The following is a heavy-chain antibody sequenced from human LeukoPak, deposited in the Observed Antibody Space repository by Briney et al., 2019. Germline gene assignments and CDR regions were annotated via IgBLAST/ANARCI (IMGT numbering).Heavy chain of an antibody. D-gene: IGHD6-13*01. J-gene: IGHJ4*02. V-gene: IGHV3-21*01. CDR3: ARGDRSAVFDY. CDR1: GFTFSSFN. CDR2: ISSGRTYT. Sequence: GGSLRLSCAASGFTFSSFNMNWVRQAPGKGLEWVSSISSGRTYTYYADSVKGRFTISRENTKNSLFLQMNSPRAEDTAIYYCARGDRSAVFDYWGQGSLVTVSS.